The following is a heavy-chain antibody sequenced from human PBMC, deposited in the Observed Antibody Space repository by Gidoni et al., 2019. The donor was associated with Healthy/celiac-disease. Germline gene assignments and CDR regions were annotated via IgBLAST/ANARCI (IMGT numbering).Heavy chain of an antibody. Sequence: QVQLVQSGAEVKKPGASVKVSCKASGYTFTSYYMHWVRQAPGQGLEWMGIINPSGGSTSYAQKFQGRVTMTRDTSTSTVYMELSSLRSEDTAVYYCARVRGGVAAAGNYFDYWGQGTLVTVSS. CDR1: GYTFTSYY. CDR3: ARVRGGVAAAGNYFDY. D-gene: IGHD6-13*01. V-gene: IGHV1-46*01. J-gene: IGHJ4*02. CDR2: INPSGGST.